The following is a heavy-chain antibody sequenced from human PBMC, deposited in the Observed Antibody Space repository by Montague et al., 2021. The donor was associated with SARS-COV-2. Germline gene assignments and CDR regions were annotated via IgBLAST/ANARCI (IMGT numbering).Heavy chain of an antibody. J-gene: IGHJ4*02. CDR1: GFTFSSYA. CDR2: ISYDGSNK. V-gene: IGHV3-30-3*01. Sequence: SLRLSCAASGFTFSSYAMHWVRQAPGKGLEWVAVISYDGSNKYYADSVXGLFTISRDNSKNTLYLQMNSLRAEDTAVYYCASNRFYYGSGSHVLDYWGQGTLVTVSS. D-gene: IGHD3-10*01. CDR3: ASNRFYYGSGSHVLDY.